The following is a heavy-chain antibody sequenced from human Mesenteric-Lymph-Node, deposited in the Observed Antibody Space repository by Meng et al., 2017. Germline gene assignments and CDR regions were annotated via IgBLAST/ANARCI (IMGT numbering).Heavy chain of an antibody. CDR2: IYYTGST. J-gene: IGHJ6*02. CDR1: GASISGYY. D-gene: IGHD1-26*01. Sequence: SETLSLTCTVSGASISGYYWSWIRQPPGKGLEWIAWIYYTGSTKYNPSLESRVTVSMDTSKNQFSLKLSSVTASATAVYYCARHLNGGTYPMDVWGQGNTVTVSS. V-gene: IGHV4-59*01. CDR3: ARHLNGGTYPMDV.